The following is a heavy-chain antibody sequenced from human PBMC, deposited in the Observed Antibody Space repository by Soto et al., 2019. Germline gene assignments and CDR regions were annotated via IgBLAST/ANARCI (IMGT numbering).Heavy chain of an antibody. D-gene: IGHD1-1*01. V-gene: IGHV4-61*03. CDR3: ARGLGYESLY. Sequence: SETLSLTCSVSGGSIGISSYYWSWIRQPPGKGLEWIGCVHNSGSTNYNPSLKSRVTISLDTSKSHFSLRLSSLTAADTAVYYCARGLGYESLYWGQG. CDR2: VHNSGST. J-gene: IGHJ4*02. CDR1: GGSIGISSYY.